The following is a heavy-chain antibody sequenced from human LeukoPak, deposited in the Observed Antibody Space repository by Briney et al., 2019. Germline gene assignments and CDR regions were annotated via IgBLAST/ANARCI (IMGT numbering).Heavy chain of an antibody. Sequence: SETLSLTCTVSGGSLSGYYWSWIRQPPGKGLEWIGYIFYSGSTNYSPSLKSRVSISVDTSKYQFSPKLSSVTAADTAVYYCARRGGVKFDYWGQGTLVTVSS. CDR1: GGSLSGYY. CDR3: ARRGGVKFDY. V-gene: IGHV4-59*01. J-gene: IGHJ4*02. D-gene: IGHD2-8*01. CDR2: IFYSGST.